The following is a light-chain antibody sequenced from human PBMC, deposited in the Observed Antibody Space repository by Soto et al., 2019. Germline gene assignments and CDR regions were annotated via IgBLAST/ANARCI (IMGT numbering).Light chain of an antibody. CDR3: QTYDSSLSGWV. J-gene: IGLJ3*02. CDR1: SSNIGKGYA. CDR2: GNS. V-gene: IGLV1-40*01. Sequence: QSVLTQSPSVSGAPGQRVTISCTGSSSNIGKGYAVHWYQQVPGTAPKLLIYGNSNRPSEVPDRFSGSKSGTSASLAITGLQAEDEADYYCQTYDSSLSGWVFGGGTKLTVL.